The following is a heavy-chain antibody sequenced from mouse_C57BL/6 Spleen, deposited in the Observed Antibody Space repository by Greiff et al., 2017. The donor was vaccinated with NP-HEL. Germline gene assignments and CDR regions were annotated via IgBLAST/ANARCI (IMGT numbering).Heavy chain of an antibody. D-gene: IGHD1-1*01. CDR3: AIPYYYGSSYTY. V-gene: IGHV1-82*01. Sequence: QVQLQQSGPELVKPGASVKISCKASGYAFSSSWMNWVKQRPGKGLEWIGRIYPGDGDTNYNGKFKGKATLTADKSSSTAYMQLSSLTSEDSAVYFCAIPYYYGSSYTYWGQGTLVTVSA. CDR1: GYAFSSSW. CDR2: IYPGDGDT. J-gene: IGHJ3*01.